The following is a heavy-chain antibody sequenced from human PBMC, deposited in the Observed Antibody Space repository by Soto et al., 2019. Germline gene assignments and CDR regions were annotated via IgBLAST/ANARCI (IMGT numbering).Heavy chain of an antibody. CDR1: VYSFTSYC. Sequence: ESLTISCKGSVYSFTSYCISWVRQMPGKGLEWMGRIDPSDSYTNYSPSFQGHVTISADKSISTAYLQWSSLKASDTAMYYCARQGYSSGWYDYWGQGTLVTVSA. V-gene: IGHV5-10-1*01. J-gene: IGHJ4*02. D-gene: IGHD6-19*01. CDR2: IDPSDSYT. CDR3: ARQGYSSGWYDY.